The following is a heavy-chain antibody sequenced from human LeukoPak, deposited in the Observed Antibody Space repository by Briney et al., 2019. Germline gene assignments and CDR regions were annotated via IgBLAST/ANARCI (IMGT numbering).Heavy chain of an antibody. Sequence: GGSLRLSCAASGFTFSSYGMHWVRQAPGKGLEWVAVISYDGSNKYYADSVKGRFTISRDNSKNTLYLQMNSLRAEDTAVYYCAKHYYDSSGYFYCFDYWGQGTLVTVSS. J-gene: IGHJ4*02. CDR2: ISYDGSNK. CDR3: AKHYYDSSGYFYCFDY. D-gene: IGHD3-22*01. V-gene: IGHV3-30*18. CDR1: GFTFSSYG.